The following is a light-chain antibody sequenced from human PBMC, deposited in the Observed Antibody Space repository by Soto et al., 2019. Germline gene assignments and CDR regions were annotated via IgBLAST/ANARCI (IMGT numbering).Light chain of an antibody. V-gene: IGKV3-15*01. J-gene: IGKJ4*01. CDR2: GTS. Sequence: EIVMTQSPATLSVSPGERATLSCRASQSINNYLAWYQQKPGQAPRLLIDGTSTRATGIPARFGGSGSGTEFTLTISSLQSEDFAVYYCQQFNNWPLTFGGGTRVEIK. CDR3: QQFNNWPLT. CDR1: QSINNY.